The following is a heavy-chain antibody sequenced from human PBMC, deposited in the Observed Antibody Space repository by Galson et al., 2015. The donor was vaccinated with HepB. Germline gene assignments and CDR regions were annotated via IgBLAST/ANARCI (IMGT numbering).Heavy chain of an antibody. CDR2: TSYDGTNK. V-gene: IGHV3-30*18. J-gene: IGHJ6*02. CDR1: GLTFRSYG. CDR3: AKDRGAYYYDGMDV. Sequence: SLRLSCAVSGLTFRSYGTHWVRQAPGKGLEWVAMTSYDGTNKYHADSVKGRFTISRDNSNNTLYLQMNSLRSEDTGVYYCAKDRGAYYYDGMDVWGLGTTVTVSS. D-gene: IGHD3-10*01.